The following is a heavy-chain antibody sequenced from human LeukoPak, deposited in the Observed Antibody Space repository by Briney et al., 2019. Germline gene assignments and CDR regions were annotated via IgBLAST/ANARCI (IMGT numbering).Heavy chain of an antibody. D-gene: IGHD4-17*01. CDR2: ISYDGSNK. Sequence: PGGSLRLSCAASGFTFSSYGMHWVRQAPGKGLEWVAVISYDGSNKYYADSVKGRFTISRDNSKNTLYLQMNSLRAEDTAVYYCAKVDGGEDPERYTVTTDDAFDIWGQGTMVTVSS. V-gene: IGHV3-30*18. CDR1: GFTFSSYG. J-gene: IGHJ3*02. CDR3: AKVDGGEDPERYTVTTDDAFDI.